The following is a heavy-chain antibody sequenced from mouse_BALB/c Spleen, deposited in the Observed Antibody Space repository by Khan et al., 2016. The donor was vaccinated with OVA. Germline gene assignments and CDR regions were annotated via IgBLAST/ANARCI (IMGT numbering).Heavy chain of an antibody. V-gene: IGHV3-2*02. Sequence: VQLQQSGPGLVKPSQSLSLTCTVTGYSITSDYACNCIRQFPGNKLEWMGFIRYSGNTNYNPSLKSQFSIPRDTSQNQFFLLLNSVTTEDTATYYCARIDGGDFDYWGQGTTLTVSS. CDR3: ARIDGGDFDY. CDR1: GYSITSDYA. D-gene: IGHD2-3*01. CDR2: IRYSGNT. J-gene: IGHJ2*01.